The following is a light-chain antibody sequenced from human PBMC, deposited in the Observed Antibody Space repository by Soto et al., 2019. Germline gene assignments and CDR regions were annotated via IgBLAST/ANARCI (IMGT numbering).Light chain of an antibody. CDR2: AAS. Sequence: DIQMTQSPSSLSASVGYRVTITCRASQSISSYLNWYQQKPGKAPKLLIYAASSLQSGVPSRFSGSGSGTDFTLTIRSLQPEDFATYYCQQSYSTLSLTFGGGTKVDIK. V-gene: IGKV1-39*01. J-gene: IGKJ4*01. CDR3: QQSYSTLSLT. CDR1: QSISSY.